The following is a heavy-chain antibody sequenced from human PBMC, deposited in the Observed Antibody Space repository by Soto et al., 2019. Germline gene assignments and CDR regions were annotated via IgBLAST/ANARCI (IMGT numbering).Heavy chain of an antibody. CDR2: IKQDGSEK. V-gene: IGHV3-7*01. CDR1: GFTFSSHW. D-gene: IGHD2-21*02. Sequence: GGSLRLSCAASGFTFSSHWMSWVRQAPGKGLEWVANIKQDGSEKYYVDSVKGRFTISRDNAKNSLYLQMNSLRAEDSAVYYCATPSEGDSNWFDPWGQGTLVTVSS. CDR3: ATPSEGDSNWFDP. J-gene: IGHJ5*02.